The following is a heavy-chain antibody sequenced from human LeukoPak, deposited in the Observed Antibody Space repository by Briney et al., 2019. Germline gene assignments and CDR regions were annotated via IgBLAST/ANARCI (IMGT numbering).Heavy chain of an antibody. CDR1: GGSISSGGYY. CDR2: IKEDGSEK. V-gene: IGHV3-7*01. D-gene: IGHD6-19*01. Sequence: PSETLSLTCTVSGGSISSGGYYWSWIRQHPGKGLEWAANIKEDGSEKYYVDSVKGRLTISRDNAKNSLYLQMNSLRAEDTAVYYCARGSSGLRYYFDYWGQGTLVTVSS. CDR3: ARGSSGLRYYFDY. J-gene: IGHJ4*02.